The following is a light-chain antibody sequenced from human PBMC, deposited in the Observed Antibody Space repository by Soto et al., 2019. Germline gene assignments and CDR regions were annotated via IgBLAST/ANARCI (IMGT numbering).Light chain of an antibody. Sequence: QSVLTQPASVSGSLGQAITISCTGTSSDIGGHDSVSWYQHNPGKAPKLMIYNVSNRPSGVSTRFSGSKSGNTASLTISGLQAEDEADYYCCSCTSSSTLVFGTGTKGTVL. CDR3: CSCTSSSTLV. CDR1: SSDIGGHDS. CDR2: NVS. V-gene: IGLV2-14*01. J-gene: IGLJ1*01.